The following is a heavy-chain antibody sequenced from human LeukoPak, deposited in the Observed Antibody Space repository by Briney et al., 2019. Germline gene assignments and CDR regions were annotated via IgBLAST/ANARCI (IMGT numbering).Heavy chain of an antibody. CDR1: GFTFSSYA. Sequence: GGSLRLSCAASGFTFSSYAMHWVRQAPGKGLEYVSAISSNGGSTYYANSVKGRFTISRDNSKNTLYPQMGSLRAEDMAVYYCARDLYGIKSLGYYFDYWGQGTLVAVSS. J-gene: IGHJ4*02. D-gene: IGHD2/OR15-2a*01. V-gene: IGHV3-64*01. CDR2: ISSNGGST. CDR3: ARDLYGIKSLGYYFDY.